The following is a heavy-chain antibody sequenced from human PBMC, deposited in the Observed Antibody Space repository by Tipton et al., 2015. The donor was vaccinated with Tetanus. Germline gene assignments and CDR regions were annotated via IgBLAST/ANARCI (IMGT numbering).Heavy chain of an antibody. D-gene: IGHD3-10*01. CDR1: GGSFSGYY. V-gene: IGHV4-34*01. CDR3: ARARTRGSGSYQYYYYYGMDV. CDR2: INHSGST. Sequence: TLSLTCAVYGGSFSGYYWSWIRQPPGKGLEWIGEINHSGSTNYNPSLKSRVTISVDTSKNQFSLKLGSVTAADTAVYYCARARTRGSGSYQYYYYYGMDVWGQGTTVTVSS. J-gene: IGHJ6*02.